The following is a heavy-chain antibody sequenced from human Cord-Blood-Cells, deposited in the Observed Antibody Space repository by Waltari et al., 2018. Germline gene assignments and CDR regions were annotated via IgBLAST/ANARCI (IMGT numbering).Heavy chain of an antibody. Sequence: QVQLVQSGAEVKKPGASVKVSCKASGYTFTGYYMHWVRQAPGQGLEWMGWSNPNRGGTNYAQKCQGRVTMTRDTSISTAYMELSRLRSDDTAVYYCARGSGDTGYFDYWGQGTLVTVSS. CDR3: ARGSGDTGYFDY. J-gene: IGHJ4*02. CDR1: GYTFTGYY. CDR2: SNPNRGGT. D-gene: IGHD7-27*01. V-gene: IGHV1-2*02.